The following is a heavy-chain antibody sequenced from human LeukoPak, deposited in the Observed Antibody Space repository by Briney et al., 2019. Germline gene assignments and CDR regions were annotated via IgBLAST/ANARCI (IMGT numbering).Heavy chain of an antibody. CDR2: TYYRSKWYN. Sequence: SQTLSLTCAISGDSVSSNSAAWNWIRQSPSRGLEWLGRTYYRSKWYNDYAVSVKSRITINPDTSKNQFSLQLNSVTPEDTAVYYCAREPTYSSSWYDKTYYYYYYYMDVWGKGTTVTVSS. CDR3: AREPTYSSSWYDKTYYYYYYYMDV. J-gene: IGHJ6*03. V-gene: IGHV6-1*01. D-gene: IGHD6-13*01. CDR1: GDSVSSNSAA.